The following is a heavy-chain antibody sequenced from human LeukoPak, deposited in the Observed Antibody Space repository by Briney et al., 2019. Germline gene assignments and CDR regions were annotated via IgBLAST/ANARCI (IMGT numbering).Heavy chain of an antibody. J-gene: IGHJ6*03. V-gene: IGHV3-48*03. CDR1: GFTFSSYE. Sequence: GGSLRLSCAASGFTFSSYEMNWVRQAPGKGLEWVSYISSSGSTIYYADSVKGRFTISRDNAKNSLYLQMNSLRAEDTAVYYCAREPMVPRDYYYMDVWGKGTTVTVSS. CDR3: AREPMVPRDYYYMDV. D-gene: IGHD2-8*01. CDR2: ISSSGSTI.